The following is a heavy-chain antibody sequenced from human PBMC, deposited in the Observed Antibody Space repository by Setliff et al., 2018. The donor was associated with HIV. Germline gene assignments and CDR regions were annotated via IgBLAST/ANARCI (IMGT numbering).Heavy chain of an antibody. Sequence: GGSLRLSCAASGFIFSNYRMNWVRQAPGKGLEWVSSISSSSTYTFYADSVKGRFTISRDNAKNSLYLQMNSLRAEATAVYYCARLMYSSGPGSFDYWGQGTLVTVSS. V-gene: IGHV3-21*01. D-gene: IGHD6-19*01. CDR1: GFIFSNYR. CDR3: ARLMYSSGPGSFDY. CDR2: ISSSSTYT. J-gene: IGHJ4*02.